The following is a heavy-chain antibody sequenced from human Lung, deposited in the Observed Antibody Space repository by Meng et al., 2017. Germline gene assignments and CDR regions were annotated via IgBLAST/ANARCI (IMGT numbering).Heavy chain of an antibody. Sequence: GSLRLSCAVSGGSISSGRYYWNWIRQPPGKGLEWIGSVYYSGITYYNPSLESRVTILVDTSKNHFSLKLSSVTAADTAVYYCARDLWELRYKAPFDPWGQGILVTVSS. CDR2: VYYSGIT. D-gene: IGHD3-16*01. CDR1: GGSISSGRYY. J-gene: IGHJ5*02. V-gene: IGHV4-39*07. CDR3: ARDLWELRYKAPFDP.